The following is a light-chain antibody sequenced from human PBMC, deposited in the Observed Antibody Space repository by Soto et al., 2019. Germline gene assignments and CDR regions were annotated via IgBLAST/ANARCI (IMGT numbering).Light chain of an antibody. J-gene: IGKJ2*01. CDR3: HQYGSAPYT. CDR1: QSVSGSY. V-gene: IGKV3-20*01. CDR2: RAS. Sequence: PGERATLSCRASQSVSGSYLAWYQQKPGQAPRLLIYRASSRATGIPDRFSGSGSGTDFTLTISRLEPEDFAVYSCHQYGSAPYTFGQGTKLEIK.